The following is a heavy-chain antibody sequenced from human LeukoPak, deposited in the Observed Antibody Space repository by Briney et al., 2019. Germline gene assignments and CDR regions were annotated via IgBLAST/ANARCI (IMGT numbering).Heavy chain of an antibody. D-gene: IGHD3-22*01. J-gene: IGHJ4*02. CDR1: GFTFSSYG. CDR2: ISYDGSNK. V-gene: IGHV3-30*18. Sequence: GGSLRLSCAASGFTFSSYGMHWVRQAPGKGLEWVAVISYDGSNKYYADSVKGRFTISRDNSKNTLYLQMNSLRADDTAVYYCAKGHAGYYYDSSGYLNWGQGTLVTVSP. CDR3: AKGHAGYYYDSSGYLN.